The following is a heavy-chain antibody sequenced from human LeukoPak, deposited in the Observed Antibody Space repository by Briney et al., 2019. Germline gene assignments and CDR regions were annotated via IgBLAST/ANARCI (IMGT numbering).Heavy chain of an antibody. J-gene: IGHJ3*02. D-gene: IGHD2-2*01. CDR2: ISSSSSTI. CDR1: GFTFSDYY. CDR3: ARDLVVVPAAIDPDAFDI. Sequence: GGSLRLSCAASGFTFSDYYMSWIRQAPGKGLEWVSYISSSSSTIYYADSVKGRFTISRDNAKNSLYLQMNSLRAEDTAVYYCARDLVVVPAAIDPDAFDIWGQGTMVTVSS. V-gene: IGHV3-11*04.